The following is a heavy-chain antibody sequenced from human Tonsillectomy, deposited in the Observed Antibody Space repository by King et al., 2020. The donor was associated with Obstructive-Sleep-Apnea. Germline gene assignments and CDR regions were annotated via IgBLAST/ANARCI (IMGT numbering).Heavy chain of an antibody. CDR2: IYYIGST. V-gene: IGHV4-59*01. CDR3: AREYCTNGVCYGAFDY. Sequence: QLQESGPGLVKPSETLSLTCTVSGGSISSYYWSWLRQPPGKGLEWIAYIYYIGSTNYNPSLKSRATISVDTSKNQLSLKLSSVTAADTAVYYCAREYCTNGVCYGAFDYWGQGTLVTVSS. D-gene: IGHD2-8*01. J-gene: IGHJ4*02. CDR1: GGSISSYY.